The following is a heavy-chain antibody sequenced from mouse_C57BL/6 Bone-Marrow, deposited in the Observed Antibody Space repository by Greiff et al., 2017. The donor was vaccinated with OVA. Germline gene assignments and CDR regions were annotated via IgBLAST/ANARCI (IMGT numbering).Heavy chain of an antibody. CDR1: GYTFTSYW. CDR2: INPSSGYT. Sequence: VQLQQSGAELAKPGASVKLSCKASGYTFTSYWMHWVKQRPGQGLEWIGYINPSSGYTKYNQKFKDKATLTADKSSSTAYMQLSSLTYEDSAVYYCARRIRRRDWYFDVWGTGTTVTVSS. J-gene: IGHJ1*03. V-gene: IGHV1-7*01. D-gene: IGHD2-12*01. CDR3: ARRIRRRDWYFDV.